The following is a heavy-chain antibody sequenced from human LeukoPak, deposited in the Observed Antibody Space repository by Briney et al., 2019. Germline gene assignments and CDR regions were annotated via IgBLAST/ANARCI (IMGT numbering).Heavy chain of an antibody. J-gene: IGHJ4*02. Sequence: SETLSLTCAVYGGSFSGYYWSWIRQPPGKGLEWIGEINHSGSTNYNPSLKSRVTISVDTSKNQFSLKLSSVTAADTAVYYWASDLERGGDDYWGQGTLVTVSS. CDR1: GGSFSGYY. V-gene: IGHV4-34*01. CDR2: INHSGST. D-gene: IGHD7-27*01. CDR3: ASDLERGGDDY.